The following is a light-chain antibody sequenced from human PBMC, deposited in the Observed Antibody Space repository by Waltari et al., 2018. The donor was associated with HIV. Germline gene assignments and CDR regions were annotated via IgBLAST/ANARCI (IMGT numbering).Light chain of an antibody. CDR2: RNN. CDR1: SPNIGSNY. V-gene: IGLV1-47*01. Sequence: QSVLTQPPSASGTPGQRVTISCSGSSPNIGSNYVYWYQQLPGTAPKLPIYRNNQRPSGVPDRFSGSKSGTSASLAISGLRSEDEAAYYCAAWDGSLSGRVFGGGTKLTVL. CDR3: AAWDGSLSGRV. J-gene: IGLJ3*02.